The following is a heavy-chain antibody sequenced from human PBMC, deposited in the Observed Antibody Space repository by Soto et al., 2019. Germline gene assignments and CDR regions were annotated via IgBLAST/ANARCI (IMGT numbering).Heavy chain of an antibody. CDR1: GGSFSSYT. V-gene: IGHV1-69*08. CDR3: ARDGRSAVPGIHYGMDV. J-gene: IGHJ6*02. Sequence: QVQLVQSGAEVKKPGSSVKVSCKASGGSFSSYTITWVRQAPGQGLEWMGRIIPILDIPNYAQKFQGRVTITADKSTSTAYMELSSLRSEDTAVYYCARDGRSAVPGIHYGMDVWGQGTTVTVSS. CDR2: IIPILDIP. D-gene: IGHD6-19*01.